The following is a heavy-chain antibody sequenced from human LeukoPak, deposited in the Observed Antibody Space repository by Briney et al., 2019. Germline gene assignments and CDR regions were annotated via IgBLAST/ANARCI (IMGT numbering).Heavy chain of an antibody. J-gene: IGHJ3*02. V-gene: IGHV3-21*01. D-gene: IGHD3-9*01. CDR1: GFTFSSYS. CDR3: AREGGGDILTGYMDAFDI. Sequence: PGGSLRLSCAASGFTFSSYSMNWVRQAPGKGLEWVSSISSSSSYIYYADSVKGRFTIPRDNAKNSLYLQMNSLRAEDTAVYYCAREGGGDILTGYMDAFDIWGQGTMVTVSS. CDR2: ISSSSSYI.